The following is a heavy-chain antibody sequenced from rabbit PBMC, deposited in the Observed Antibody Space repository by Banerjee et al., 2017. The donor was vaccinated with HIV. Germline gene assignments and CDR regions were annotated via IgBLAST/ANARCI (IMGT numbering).Heavy chain of an antibody. CDR1: GFSFSSTYY. D-gene: IGHD6-1*01. CDR2: IYAESSGST. CDR3: ARSVGVSGGAYHNDL. J-gene: IGHJ4*01. Sequence: QEQLEEAGGDLVKPEGSLTLTCTASGFSFSSTYYMCWVRQAPGKGLEWIACIYAESSGSTCYASWAEGRFTITKTSSTTVTLQMTSLTAADTATYFCARSVGVSGGAYHNDLWGPGTLVTVS. V-gene: IGHV1S45*01.